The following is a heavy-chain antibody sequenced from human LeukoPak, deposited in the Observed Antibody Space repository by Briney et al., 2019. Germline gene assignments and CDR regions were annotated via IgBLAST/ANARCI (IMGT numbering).Heavy chain of an antibody. V-gene: IGHV3-66*01. CDR2: IYSGGST. CDR3: ARSPQGKSGSPPYYFDY. J-gene: IGHJ4*02. Sequence: PGGSLRLSCAASGFTVGSNYMSWVRQAPGKGLEWVSVIYSGGSTYYADSVKGRFTISRDNSKNTLYLQMNNLRAEDTAVYYCARSPQGKSGSPPYYFDYWGQGTLVTVSS. CDR1: GFTVGSNY. D-gene: IGHD1-26*01.